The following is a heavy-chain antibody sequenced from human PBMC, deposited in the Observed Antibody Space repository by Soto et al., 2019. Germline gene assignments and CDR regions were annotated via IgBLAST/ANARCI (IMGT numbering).Heavy chain of an antibody. V-gene: IGHV4-34*01. CDR3: ARVVMAARQFRVDYYYYGMDV. CDR2: INHSGST. CDR1: GGSFSGYY. D-gene: IGHD6-6*01. J-gene: IGHJ6*02. Sequence: SETLSLTCAVYGGSFSGYYWSWIRQPPGKGLEWIGEINHSGSTNYNPSLKSRVTISVDTSKNQFSLKLSSVTAADTAVYYCARVVMAARQFRVDYYYYGMDVWGQGTTVTVSS.